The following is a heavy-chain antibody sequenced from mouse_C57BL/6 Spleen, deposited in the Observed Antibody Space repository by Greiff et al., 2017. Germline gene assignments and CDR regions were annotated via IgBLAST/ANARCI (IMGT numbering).Heavy chain of an antibody. CDR2: ISSGSSTI. CDR3: ARKDYGAMDY. J-gene: IGHJ4*01. Sequence: EVQVVESGGGLVKPGGSLKLSCAASGFTFSDCGMHWVRQAPEKGLEWVAYISSGSSTIYYADTVKGRFTISRDNAKNTLFLQMTSLRSEDTAMYYCARKDYGAMDYWGQGTSVTVSS. D-gene: IGHD1-1*01. V-gene: IGHV5-17*01. CDR1: GFTFSDCG.